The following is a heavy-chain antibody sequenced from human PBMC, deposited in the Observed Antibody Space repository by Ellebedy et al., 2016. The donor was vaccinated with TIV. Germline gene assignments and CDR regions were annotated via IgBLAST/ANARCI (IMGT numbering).Heavy chain of an antibody. Sequence: AASVKVSCKASGGTFSSYAISWVRQAPGQGLEWMGGIIPIFGTANYAQKFQGRVTITADESTSTAYMELSSLRSEDTAVYYCASGYDYYYYGMDVWGQGTTVTVSS. CDR1: GGTFSSYA. J-gene: IGHJ6*02. D-gene: IGHD1-1*01. V-gene: IGHV1-69*13. CDR3: ASGYDYYYYGMDV. CDR2: IIPIFGTA.